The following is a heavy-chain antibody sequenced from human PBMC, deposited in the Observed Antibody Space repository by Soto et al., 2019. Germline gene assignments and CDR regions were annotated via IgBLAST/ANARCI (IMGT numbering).Heavy chain of an antibody. V-gene: IGHV4-34*01. D-gene: IGHD3-16*02. CDR2: INHSGST. Sequence: SETLSLTCAVYGGSFSGYYWSWIRQPPGKGLEWIGEINHSGSTNYNPSLKSRVTISVDTSKNQFSLKLSSVTAADTAVYYCARDHLDSYYDYVWGSYRSLDYWGQGTLVTVSS. J-gene: IGHJ4*02. CDR3: ARDHLDSYYDYVWGSYRSLDY. CDR1: GGSFSGYY.